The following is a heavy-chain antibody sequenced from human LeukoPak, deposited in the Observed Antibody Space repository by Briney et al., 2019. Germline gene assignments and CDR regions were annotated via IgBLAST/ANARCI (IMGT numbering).Heavy chain of an antibody. CDR3: ARKRGDGYKGDAFDI. D-gene: IGHD5-24*01. CDR1: GGTFSSYA. V-gene: IGHV1-69*13. J-gene: IGHJ3*02. CDR2: IIPIFGTA. Sequence: SVKVSCKASGGTFSSYAISWVRQAPGQGLEWLGGIIPIFGTANYAQKFQGRVTITADESTSTAYMELSSLRSEDTAVYYCARKRGDGYKGDAFDIWGQGTMVTVSS.